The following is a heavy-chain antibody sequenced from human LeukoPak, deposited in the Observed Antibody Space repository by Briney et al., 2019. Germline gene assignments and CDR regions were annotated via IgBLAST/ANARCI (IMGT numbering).Heavy chain of an antibody. CDR3: AKDWGYYGSGSYFGLDY. V-gene: IGHV3-21*01. CDR2: LSTSSSYI. J-gene: IGHJ4*02. Sequence: PGGSLRLSCAASGFSFSSYNLNWVRQAPGKGLEWVSSLSTSSSYIYYADSVKGRFTVSRDNARNSLELQMNSLRAEDTAVYYCAKDWGYYGSGSYFGLDYWGQGTLVTVST. CDR1: GFSFSSYN. D-gene: IGHD3-10*01.